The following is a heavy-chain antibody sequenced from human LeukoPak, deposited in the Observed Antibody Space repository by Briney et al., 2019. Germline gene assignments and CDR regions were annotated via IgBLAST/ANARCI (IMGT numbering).Heavy chain of an antibody. Sequence: PGGSLRLSCAASGFTFSDYYMSWIRQAPGKGLEWVSYISSSGSTIDYADSVKGRFTNSRDNFKNTLYLQMISLRAEDTAVYYCAKDRDYYGSADYFDYWGQGTLVTVSS. CDR1: GFTFSDYY. J-gene: IGHJ4*02. D-gene: IGHD3-10*01. V-gene: IGHV3-11*01. CDR3: AKDRDYYGSADYFDY. CDR2: ISSSGSTI.